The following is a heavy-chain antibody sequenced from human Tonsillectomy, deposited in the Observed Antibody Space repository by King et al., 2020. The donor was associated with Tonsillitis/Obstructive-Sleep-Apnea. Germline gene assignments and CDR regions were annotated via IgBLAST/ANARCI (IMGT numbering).Heavy chain of an antibody. V-gene: IGHV3-9*01. CDR3: AKDSGILTSFYYYYMDV. D-gene: IGHD3-9*01. J-gene: IGHJ6*03. Sequence: EVQLVESGGGLVQPGRSLRLSCAASGFTFDDYAMHWVRQAPGKGLEWVSGISWNSGSIGYADSVKGRFTISRDNAKNSLYLQMNSLRAEDTALYYCAKDSGILTSFYYYYMDVWGKGTTVTVSS. CDR1: GFTFDDYA. CDR2: ISWNSGSI.